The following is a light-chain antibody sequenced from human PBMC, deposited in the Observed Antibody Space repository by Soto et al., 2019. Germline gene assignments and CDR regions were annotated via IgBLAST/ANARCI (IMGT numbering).Light chain of an antibody. CDR1: QSLLHSNGYNY. CDR2: LGS. CDR3: MQALQPLT. Sequence: DIVMTQSPLFLPVTPGEPASISCRSSQSLLHSNGYNYLDWYLQKPGQSPQLLIYLGSNRASGVPDRFSGSGSGTDFTLKISRVEAEDVGVYYCMQALQPLTFGPGTKVDIK. J-gene: IGKJ3*01. V-gene: IGKV2-28*01.